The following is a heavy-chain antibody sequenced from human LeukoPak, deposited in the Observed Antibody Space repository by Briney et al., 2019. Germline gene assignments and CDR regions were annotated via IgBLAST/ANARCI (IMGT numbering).Heavy chain of an antibody. D-gene: IGHD4-23*01. J-gene: IGHJ3*02. Sequence: SETLSLTCAVYGGSFSGYYWSWIRQPPGKGLEWIGEINHSGSTNYNPSLKSRVTISVDTSKNQFSLKLSSVTAADTAVYYCARESGNSPGAFDIWGQGTMVTVSS. V-gene: IGHV4-34*01. CDR3: ARESGNSPGAFDI. CDR1: GGSFSGYY. CDR2: INHSGST.